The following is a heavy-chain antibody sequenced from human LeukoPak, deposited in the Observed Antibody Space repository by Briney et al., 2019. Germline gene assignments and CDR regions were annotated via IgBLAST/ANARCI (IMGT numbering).Heavy chain of an antibody. D-gene: IGHD5-18*01. J-gene: IGHJ4*02. CDR1: VYSISSGYY. CDR2: IYHSGST. V-gene: IGHV4-38-2*02. Sequence: SETLSLTCTVSVYSISSGYYWGCIRQPPGKGLEWIVRIYHSGSTYYNMSLKSRVTISVDASKNQFSLKLSSVTAADTDVYYCASGGFVGGYSYGEDDNWGQGTLVTVSS. CDR3: ASGGFVGGYSYGEDDN.